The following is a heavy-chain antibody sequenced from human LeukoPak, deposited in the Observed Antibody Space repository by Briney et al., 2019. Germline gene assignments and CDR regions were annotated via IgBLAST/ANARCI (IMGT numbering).Heavy chain of an antibody. CDR1: GIPLNDDW. V-gene: IGHV3-74*01. J-gene: IGHJ4*02. CDR3: VRSPEGWSRFAY. Sequence: GGSLRLSCAASGIPLNDDWMHWVRQAPGKGLVWVSCIKSDGTSIQYADSVKGRFTISRDNAMNTVFLQMNSLRAEDTAVYYCVRSPEGWSRFAYWGQGTLVTVSS. CDR2: IKSDGTSI. D-gene: IGHD6-19*01.